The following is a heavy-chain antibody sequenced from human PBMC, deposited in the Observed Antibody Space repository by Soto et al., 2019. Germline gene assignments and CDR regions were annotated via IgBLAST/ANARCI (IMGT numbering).Heavy chain of an antibody. CDR1: GGTFSSYA. CDR2: IIPIFGTA. D-gene: IGHD2-2*01. V-gene: IGHV1-69*13. CDR3: ARASYQLLTYYYGMDV. Sequence: SVKVSCKXSGGTFSSYAISWVRQAPGQGLEWMGGIIPIFGTANYAQKFQGRVTITADESTSTAYMELSSLRSEDTAVYYCARASYQLLTYYYGMDVWGQGTTVTVSS. J-gene: IGHJ6*02.